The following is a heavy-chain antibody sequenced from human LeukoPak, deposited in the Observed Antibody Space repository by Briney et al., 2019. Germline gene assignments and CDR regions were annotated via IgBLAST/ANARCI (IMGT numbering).Heavy chain of an antibody. CDR2: INHSGST. D-gene: IGHD6-13*01. Sequence: PSETLSLTCAVYGGSFSGYYWSWIRQPPGKGLEWIGEINHSGSTNYNPSLKSRVTISVDTSKNQFSLKLNSVTAADTAVYYCARRPYSTFDIWGQGTLVTVSS. J-gene: IGHJ3*02. CDR3: ARRPYSTFDI. CDR1: GGSFSGYY. V-gene: IGHV4-34*01.